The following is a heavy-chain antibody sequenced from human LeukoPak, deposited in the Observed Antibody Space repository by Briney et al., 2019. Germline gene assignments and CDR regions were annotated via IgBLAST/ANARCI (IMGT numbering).Heavy chain of an antibody. CDR2: INHTGST. J-gene: IGHJ6*03. CDR1: GGSFSDYF. V-gene: IGHV4-34*01. Sequence: PSETLSLTCAVYGGSFSDYFWSWIRQXPGKGXXXXGEINHTGSTTYNPSLKSRVTISVDTSKNQISLKLSSVTAADTAVYYCARVGGVAGHFYYFYMDVWDKGTTVTVSS. D-gene: IGHD2-15*01. CDR3: ARVGGVAGHFYYFYMDV.